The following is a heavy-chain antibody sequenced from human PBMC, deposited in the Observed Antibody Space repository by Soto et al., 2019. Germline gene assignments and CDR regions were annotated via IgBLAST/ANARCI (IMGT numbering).Heavy chain of an antibody. J-gene: IGHJ5*02. V-gene: IGHV1-69*13. D-gene: IGHD3-9*01. CDR3: ARSISGWFDP. CDR1: GGTFSSYA. CDR2: IIPIFGTA. Sequence: SVKVSCKAPGGTFSSYAISCVRQAPGQGLEWMGGIIPIFGTANYAQKFQGRVTITADESTSTAYMELSSLRSEDTAVYYCARSISGWFDPWGQGTLVTVSS.